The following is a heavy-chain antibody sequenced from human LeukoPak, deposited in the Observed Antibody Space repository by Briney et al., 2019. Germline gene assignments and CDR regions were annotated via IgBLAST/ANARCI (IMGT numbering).Heavy chain of an antibody. D-gene: IGHD6-13*01. Sequence: GGSLRFSCAASGFTFSSYGMHWVRQAPGKGLEWVAVISYDGSNKYYADSVKGRFTISRDNSKNTLYLQMNSLRAEDTAVYYCAKEGDSSSWYLYFDYWGQGTLVTVSS. V-gene: IGHV3-30*18. CDR1: GFTFSSYG. CDR3: AKEGDSSSWYLYFDY. J-gene: IGHJ4*02. CDR2: ISYDGSNK.